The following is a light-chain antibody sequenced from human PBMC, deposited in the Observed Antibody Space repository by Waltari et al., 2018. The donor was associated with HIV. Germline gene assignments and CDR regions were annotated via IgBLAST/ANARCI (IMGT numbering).Light chain of an antibody. V-gene: IGLV2-8*01. CDR1: SSDIGGYNC. CDR3: SSFAGSNNLGV. Sequence: QSALTQPPSASGSPGQSVTISCTGTSSDIGGYNCVSWYQQHPGKAPKLMIYEVSKRPSGVPDRFSGSKSGNTASLTVSGLQAEDEADYYCSSFAGSNNLGVFGGGTKLTVL. J-gene: IGLJ3*02. CDR2: EVS.